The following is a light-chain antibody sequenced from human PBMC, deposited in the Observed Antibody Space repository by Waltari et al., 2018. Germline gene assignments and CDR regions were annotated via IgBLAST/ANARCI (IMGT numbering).Light chain of an antibody. CDR3: SSYTSSFTLV. V-gene: IGLV2-14*03. Sequence: HSALTQPASVSGSPGQSITLSCTGTSSYVGGYNYVSWYQHHPGKAPQLMIYDVSNRPSGVSNRFSGSKSGNTASLTISGLQSEDEADYYCSSYTSSFTLVFGGGTKLTVL. J-gene: IGLJ2*01. CDR2: DVS. CDR1: SSYVGGYNY.